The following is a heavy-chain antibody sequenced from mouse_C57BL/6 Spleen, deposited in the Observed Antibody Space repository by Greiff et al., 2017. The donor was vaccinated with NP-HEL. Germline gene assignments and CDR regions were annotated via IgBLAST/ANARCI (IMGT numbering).Heavy chain of an antibody. CDR3: ARERGWGYAMDY. CDR1: GYSFTSYY. V-gene: IGHV1-66*01. J-gene: IGHJ4*01. Sequence: VQLQQSGPELVKPGASVKISCKASGYSFTSYYIHWVKQRPGQGLEWIGWIYPGSGNTKYNEKFKGKATLTADTSSSTAYMQLSSLTSEDSAVYYCARERGWGYAMDYWGQGTSVTVSS. CDR2: IYPGSGNT. D-gene: IGHD1-1*02.